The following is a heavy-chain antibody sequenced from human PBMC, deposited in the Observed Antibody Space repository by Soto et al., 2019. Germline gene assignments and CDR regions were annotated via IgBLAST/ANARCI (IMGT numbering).Heavy chain of an antibody. V-gene: IGHV4-30-4*01. Sequence: PSETLSLTCTVSGGSISSGDDYWNWIRQPPGKGLEWIGYIFYSGTTSYNPSLKSRITISVDTSKNQFSLKPSSVTAADTAVYYCAKGGDWFGPWGQGTLVTVSS. CDR1: GGSISSGDDY. J-gene: IGHJ5*02. CDR2: IFYSGTT. CDR3: AKGGDWFGP.